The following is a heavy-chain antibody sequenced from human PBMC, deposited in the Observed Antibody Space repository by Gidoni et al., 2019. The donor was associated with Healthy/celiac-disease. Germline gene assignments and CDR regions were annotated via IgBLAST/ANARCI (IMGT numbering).Heavy chain of an antibody. CDR2: IYSGGST. CDR1: GFTVSSNY. CDR3: ARRLGGGYYYGMDV. V-gene: IGHV3-53*01. D-gene: IGHD3-16*01. Sequence: EVQLVESGGGLIQPGGSLRLSCAASGFTVSSNYMSWVRQAPGKGLEWVSVIYSGGSTYYADSVKGRFTISRDNSKNTLYLQMNSLRAEDTAVYYCARRLGGGYYYGMDVWGQGTTVTVSS. J-gene: IGHJ6*02.